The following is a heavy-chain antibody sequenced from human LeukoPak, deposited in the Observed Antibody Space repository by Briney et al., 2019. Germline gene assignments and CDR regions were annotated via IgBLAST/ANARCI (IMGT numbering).Heavy chain of an antibody. CDR2: ITHDAETT. CDR1: GFIFSNYL. J-gene: IGHJ4*02. D-gene: IGHD6-6*01. CDR3: AKVGSLRGTSSPDY. Sequence: GVSLRLYCAASGFIFSNYLMTWVRQAPGKGLDWVSSITHDAETTLYADSVKGRFTISRDNSKNTLYLQMNSLRDDDTAIYYCAKVGSLRGTSSPDYWGQGTLVTVSS. V-gene: IGHV3-23*01.